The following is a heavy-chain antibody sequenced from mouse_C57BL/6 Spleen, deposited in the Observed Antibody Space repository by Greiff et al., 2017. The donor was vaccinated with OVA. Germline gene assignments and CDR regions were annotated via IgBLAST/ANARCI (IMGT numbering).Heavy chain of an antibody. D-gene: IGHD2-4*01. J-gene: IGHJ2*01. CDR1: GYSITSGYY. Sequence: VQLKESGPGLVKPSQSLSLTCSVTGYSITSGYYWNWIRQFPGNKLEWMGYISYDGSNNYNPSLKNRISITRDTSKNQFFLKLNSVTTEDTATYYCATYDYGYFDYWGQGTTLTVSS. CDR3: ATYDYGYFDY. CDR2: ISYDGSN. V-gene: IGHV3-6*01.